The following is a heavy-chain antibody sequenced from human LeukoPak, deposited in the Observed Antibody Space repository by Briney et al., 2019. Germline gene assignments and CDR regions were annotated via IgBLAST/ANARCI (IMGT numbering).Heavy chain of an antibody. Sequence: GGSLRLSCAASGFTFSSYAMHWVRQAPGKGLEWVAVISYDGSNKYYADSVKGRFTFSRDNAENTLFLEMSSLRVEDTAVYYCVRERNNFWSGHHSIFDSWGQGTLVTVSS. V-gene: IGHV3-30-3*01. D-gene: IGHD3-3*01. CDR3: VRERNNFWSGHHSIFDS. CDR1: GFTFSSYA. CDR2: ISYDGSNK. J-gene: IGHJ4*02.